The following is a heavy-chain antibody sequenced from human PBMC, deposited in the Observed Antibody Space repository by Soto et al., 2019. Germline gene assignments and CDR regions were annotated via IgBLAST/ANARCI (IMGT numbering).Heavy chain of an antibody. CDR3: ARDSARIGRGFWFDP. V-gene: IGHV3-48*02. D-gene: IGHD3-10*01. Sequence: GGSLRLSCAASGFTFSSYSMNWVRQAPGKGLEWVSYISSSSSTIYYADSVKGRFTISRDNAKNSLYLQMNSLRDEDTAVYYCARDSARIGRGFWFDPWGQGTLVTVSS. CDR1: GFTFSSYS. J-gene: IGHJ5*02. CDR2: ISSSSSTI.